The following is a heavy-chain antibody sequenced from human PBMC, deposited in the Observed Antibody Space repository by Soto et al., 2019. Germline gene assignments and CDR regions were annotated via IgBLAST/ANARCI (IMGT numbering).Heavy chain of an antibody. D-gene: IGHD2-2*01. V-gene: IGHV3-11*06. CDR3: ARVNGGGSTIHYYGMDV. Sequence: QVQLVESGGGLVKPGGSLRLSCAASGFTFSDYYMSWIRQAPGKGLEWVSYISSSSSYTNYADSVKGRFTISRDNAKNSLYLQMNSLRAEDTAVYYCARVNGGGSTIHYYGMDVWGQGTTVTVSS. CDR2: ISSSSSYT. CDR1: GFTFSDYY. J-gene: IGHJ6*02.